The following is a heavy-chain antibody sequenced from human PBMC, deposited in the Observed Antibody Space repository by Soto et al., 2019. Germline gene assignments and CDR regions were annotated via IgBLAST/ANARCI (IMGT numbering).Heavy chain of an antibody. CDR1: GGSISSYY. V-gene: IGHV4-59*08. CDR2: IYYSGST. Sequence: SETLSLTCTVSGGSISSYYWSWIRQPPGKGLEWIGYIYYSGSTNYNPSLKSRVTISVDTSKNQFSLKLSSVTAADTAVYYCARHVPSRRSCYHIHYSGQATLVTVSS. D-gene: IGHD2-15*01. J-gene: IGHJ4*02. CDR3: ARHVPSRRSCYHIHY.